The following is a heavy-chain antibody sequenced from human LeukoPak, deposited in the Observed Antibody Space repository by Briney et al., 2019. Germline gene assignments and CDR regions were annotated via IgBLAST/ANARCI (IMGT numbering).Heavy chain of an antibody. CDR1: GYSFTSYW. CDR2: IDPSDSYT. CDR3: ASSSGSYHDYYYYYGMNV. J-gene: IGHJ6*02. D-gene: IGHD1-26*01. Sequence: GESLKISCKGSGYSFTSYWISWVRQVPGKGLEWMGRIDPSDSYTNYSPSFQGHVTISADKSISTAYLQWSSLKASDTAMYYCASSSGSYHDYYYYYGMNVWGQGTTVTVSS. V-gene: IGHV5-10-1*01.